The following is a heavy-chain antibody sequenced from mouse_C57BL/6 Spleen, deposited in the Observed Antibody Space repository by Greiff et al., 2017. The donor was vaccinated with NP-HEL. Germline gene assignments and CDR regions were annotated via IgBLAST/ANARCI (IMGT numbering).Heavy chain of an antibody. V-gene: IGHV1-61*01. J-gene: IGHJ4*01. CDR1: GYTFTSYW. CDR3: ARAPNCVY. Sequence: VQLQQPGAELVKPGSSVKLSCKASGYTFTSYWMDWVKQRPGQGLEWIGNIYPSDSETHYNQKFKDKATLTVDKSSNTAYMQLSSLTSEDSAVYYCARAPNCVYWGQGTSVTVSS. D-gene: IGHD4-1*02. CDR2: IYPSDSET.